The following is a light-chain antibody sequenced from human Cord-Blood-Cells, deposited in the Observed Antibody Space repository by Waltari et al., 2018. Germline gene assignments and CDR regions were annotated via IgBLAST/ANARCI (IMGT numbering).Light chain of an antibody. CDR3: QQSYSTLPT. V-gene: IGKV1-39*01. Sequence: DIQMTQSLTSLSASVADRVTITCRASQSISSYLNWYQQKPGKAPKLLIYAASSLQSGVPSRFSGSGSGTDFTLTISSLQPEDFATYYCQQSYSTLPTFGGGTKVEIK. CDR2: AAS. CDR1: QSISSY. J-gene: IGKJ4*01.